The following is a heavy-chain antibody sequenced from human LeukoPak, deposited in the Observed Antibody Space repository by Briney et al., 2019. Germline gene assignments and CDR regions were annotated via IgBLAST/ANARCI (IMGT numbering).Heavy chain of an antibody. CDR3: ARDRDWFDP. Sequence: ASVKDSCKASGYTFTSNYLHWVRHDPGQGLEWMGVINPSGGSTSYDQKFQGRVTTTRDTTTSTIYLVLSSLMYEDNAVFYYARDRDWFDPWGQGTLVTVSS. V-gene: IGHV1-46*03. CDR1: GYTFTSNY. CDR2: INPSGGST. J-gene: IGHJ5*02.